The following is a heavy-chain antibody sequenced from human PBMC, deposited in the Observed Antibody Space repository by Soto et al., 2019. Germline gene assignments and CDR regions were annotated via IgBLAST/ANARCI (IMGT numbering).Heavy chain of an antibody. CDR3: ARERFQVISDGMDV. V-gene: IGHV1-2*02. D-gene: IGHD2-21*01. Sequence: SVKVSCKASGYTFTGYYVHWVREAPGQGLEWMGWINPETGGTSYAQKFQGRVTLSRDTSINTACLELSSLRFDDAAVYFCARERFQVISDGMDVWGQGTTVTSP. J-gene: IGHJ6*02. CDR2: INPETGGT. CDR1: GYTFTGYY.